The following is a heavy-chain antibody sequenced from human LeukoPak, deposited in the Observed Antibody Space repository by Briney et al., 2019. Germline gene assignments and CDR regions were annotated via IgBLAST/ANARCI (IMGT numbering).Heavy chain of an antibody. CDR3: ASTSIYTY. J-gene: IGHJ4*02. CDR1: GRSISSSSYY. Sequence: SETLSLTCTVSGRSISSSSYYWGWIRQPPGKGLEWIGSIYYSGSTYYNPSLKSRVTISVDTSKNQFSLKLSSVTAADTAVYYCASTSIYTYWGQGTLVTVSS. D-gene: IGHD3-16*01. V-gene: IGHV4-39*01. CDR2: IYYSGST.